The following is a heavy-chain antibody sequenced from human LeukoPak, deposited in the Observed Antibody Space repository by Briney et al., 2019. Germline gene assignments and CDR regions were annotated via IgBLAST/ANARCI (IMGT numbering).Heavy chain of an antibody. Sequence: PGGSLRLSCAASGFTFSSYSMNWVRQAPGKGLEWVSYISSSSSTIYYADSVKGRFTISRDNAKNSLYLQMNSLRAEDTAVYYCAKDPEYGLNFPEYFQHWGQGTLFTVSS. CDR1: GFTFSSYS. J-gene: IGHJ1*01. CDR3: AKDPEYGLNFPEYFQH. D-gene: IGHD4-23*01. V-gene: IGHV3-48*01. CDR2: ISSSSSTI.